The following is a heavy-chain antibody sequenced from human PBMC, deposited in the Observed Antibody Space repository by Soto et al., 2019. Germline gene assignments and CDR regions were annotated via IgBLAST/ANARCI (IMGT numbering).Heavy chain of an antibody. CDR3: VRGPWLVGDVTSFDY. V-gene: IGHV3-33*08. CDR1: GFTFSSYS. CDR2: IWNHGRED. D-gene: IGHD6-19*01. Sequence: GGSLRLSCAASGFTFSSYSMTWVRQAPGKGLEWVALIWNHGREDSYGDSVKGRFTISRDNSKNTLYLQMNSLRADDTAVYYCVRGPWLVGDVTSFDYWGQGTLVTVSS. J-gene: IGHJ4*02.